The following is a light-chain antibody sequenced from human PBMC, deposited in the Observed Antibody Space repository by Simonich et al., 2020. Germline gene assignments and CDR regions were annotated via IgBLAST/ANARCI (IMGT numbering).Light chain of an antibody. CDR1: SGHSSYA. CDR2: LNSDGSH. V-gene: IGLV4-69*01. CDR3: QVWDSSSDHPVV. Sequence: QLVLTQSPSASASLGASVKLTCTLSSGHSSYAIAWHQQQPEKGPRYLMKLNSDGSHSKGDGIPDRFSGSSSGAERYLTISSLQSEDEADYYCQVWDSSSDHPVVFGGGTKLTVL. J-gene: IGLJ2*01.